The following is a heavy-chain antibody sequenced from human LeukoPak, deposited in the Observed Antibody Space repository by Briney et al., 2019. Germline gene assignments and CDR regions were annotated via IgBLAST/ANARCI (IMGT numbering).Heavy chain of an antibody. J-gene: IGHJ4*02. CDR2: ISGSGGST. CDR1: GFTFSSYA. V-gene: IGHV3-23*01. CDR3: AKHSYYGSGSYLDY. Sequence: PWGSLRLSCAASGFTFSSYAMSWVRQAPGKGLEWVSAISGSGGSTYYADSVKGRFTISRDNSKNTLYLQMNSLGAEDTAVYYCAKHSYYGSGSYLDYWGQGTLVTVSS. D-gene: IGHD3-10*01.